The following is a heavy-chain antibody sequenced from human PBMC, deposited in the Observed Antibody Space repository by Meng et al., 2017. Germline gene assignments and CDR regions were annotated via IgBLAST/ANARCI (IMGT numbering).Heavy chain of an antibody. J-gene: IGHJ4*02. CDR3: LDEAPRSDY. V-gene: IGHV3-74*01. CDR2: ISGDGSIT. CDR1: GFTFNNYW. D-gene: IGHD1-1*01. Sequence: VQLVGSWGGLVQPGGSLGCSCPAFGFTFNNYWMHWVRQVPGKGLGWVSRISGDGSITNYADSVKGRFTISRDNAKNTLYLQMNSLRPEDTAVYYCLDEAPRSDYWGQGSLVTVSS.